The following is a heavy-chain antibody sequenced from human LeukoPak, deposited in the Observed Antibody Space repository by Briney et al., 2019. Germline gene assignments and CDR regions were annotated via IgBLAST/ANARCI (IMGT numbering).Heavy chain of an antibody. CDR1: GYIFTGCY. V-gene: IGHV1-2*06. Sequence: ASVKVSCKASGYIFTGCYLHWVRQALGQGLEWMGRINPNTGGTDYAQKFQGRATMTRDTSISTAYMEVSRLTSDDAAVYFCAISRDYGDHYFDSWGQGTLVTVSS. J-gene: IGHJ4*02. D-gene: IGHD4-17*01. CDR2: INPNTGGT. CDR3: AISRDYGDHYFDS.